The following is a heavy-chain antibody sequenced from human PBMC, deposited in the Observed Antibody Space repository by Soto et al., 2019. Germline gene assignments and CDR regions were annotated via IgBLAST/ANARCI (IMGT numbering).Heavy chain of an antibody. D-gene: IGHD5-12*01. CDR1: GFTFSSYA. CDR3: AKGLATFFYYYYGMDV. CDR2: ISGSGGST. V-gene: IGHV3-23*01. J-gene: IGHJ6*02. Sequence: PGGSLRLSCAASGFTFSSYAMSWVRQAPGKGLEWVSAISGSGGSTYYADSVKGRFTISRDNSKNTLYLQMNSLRAEDTAVYYCAKGLATFFYYYYGMDVWGQGTTVTVSS.